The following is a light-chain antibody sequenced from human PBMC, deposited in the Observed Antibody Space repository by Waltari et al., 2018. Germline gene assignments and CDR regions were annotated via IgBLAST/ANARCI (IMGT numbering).Light chain of an antibody. CDR1: NSNIGAGYD. V-gene: IGLV1-40*01. CDR3: HSYDLHLSDV. Sequence: QSVLTQPPSVSGAPGQRVTISCTGSNSNIGAGYDVHWYQQLPGAAPKLLIYDNDNRPSGVPDRFSGSKSGTSASLASTGLQAEDEADYYCHSYDLHLSDVFGTGTRVIVL. CDR2: DND. J-gene: IGLJ1*01.